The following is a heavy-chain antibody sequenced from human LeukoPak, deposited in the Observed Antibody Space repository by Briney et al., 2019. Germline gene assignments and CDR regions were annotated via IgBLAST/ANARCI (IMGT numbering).Heavy chain of an antibody. J-gene: IGHJ4*02. Sequence: GGSLRLSCAASGFTFSSYGMHWVRQAPGKGLEWVAVISYDGSNKYYADSVKGRFTISRDNAKDSLYLQMNSLRAEDTAVYYCARHSGSLDYWGQGTLVTVSS. CDR1: GFTFSSYG. CDR3: ARHSGSLDY. D-gene: IGHD1-26*01. V-gene: IGHV3-30*03. CDR2: ISYDGSNK.